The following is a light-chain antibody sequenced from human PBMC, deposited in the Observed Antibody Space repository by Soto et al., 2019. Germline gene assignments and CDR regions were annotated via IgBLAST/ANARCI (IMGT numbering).Light chain of an antibody. CDR2: AAS. CDR3: QQYAIAPWT. J-gene: IGKJ1*01. CDR1: QSVSSY. Sequence: DIELTQSPAALSLSVGERATISCRASQSVSSYLAWYQQKPGQSPRLLIYAASIRASGIPDRFSGSGSGTDFSLSISSLHAEDVAVYFCQQYAIAPWTFGQGTKVDIK. V-gene: IGKV3-11*01.